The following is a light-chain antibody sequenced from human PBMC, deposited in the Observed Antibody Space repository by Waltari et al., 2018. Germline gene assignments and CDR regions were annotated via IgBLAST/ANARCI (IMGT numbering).Light chain of an antibody. CDR1: QSVSSSY. Sequence: EIVLTQSPGTLSLSPGERATLSCRASQSVSSSYLAWYQQKPGQAPRLPIYGASSRATGIPDRFSGSGSGTDFTLTISRLEPEDFAVYYRQQYGSSPRAFGPGTKVDIK. V-gene: IGKV3-20*01. J-gene: IGKJ3*01. CDR3: QQYGSSPRA. CDR2: GAS.